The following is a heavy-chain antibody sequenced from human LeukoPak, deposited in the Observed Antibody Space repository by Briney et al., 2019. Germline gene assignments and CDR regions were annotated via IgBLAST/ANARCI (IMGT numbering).Heavy chain of an antibody. J-gene: IGHJ6*02. V-gene: IGHV3-21*04. CDR2: ISSSSSYI. CDR1: GFTFSSYS. Sequence: GGSLRLSCAASGFTFSSYSMNWVRQAPGKGLEWVSSISSSSSYIYYADSVKGRFTISRDNAKNSLYLQMNSLRAEDTALYYCAKDSSGGYGSGSYGMDVWGQGTTVTVSS. CDR3: AKDSSGGYGSGSYGMDV. D-gene: IGHD3-10*01.